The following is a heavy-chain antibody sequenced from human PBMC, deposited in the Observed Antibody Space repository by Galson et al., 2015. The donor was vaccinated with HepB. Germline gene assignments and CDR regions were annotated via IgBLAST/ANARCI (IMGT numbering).Heavy chain of an antibody. Sequence: SLRLSCAASGFTFSSYGMHWVRQAPGKGLEWVAVISYDGSNKYYADSVKGRFTISRDNSKNTLYLQMNSLRAEDTAVYYCAKDGYSGSSGLDYWGQGTLVTVSS. D-gene: IGHD1-26*01. CDR3: AKDGYSGSSGLDY. J-gene: IGHJ4*02. CDR2: ISYDGSNK. V-gene: IGHV3-30*18. CDR1: GFTFSSYG.